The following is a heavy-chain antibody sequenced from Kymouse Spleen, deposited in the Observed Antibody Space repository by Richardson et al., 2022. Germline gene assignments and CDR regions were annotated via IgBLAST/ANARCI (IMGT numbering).Heavy chain of an antibody. CDR3: ARGCNWNYPLRYFDWLLFYYYYYGMDV. Sequence: QVQLVESGGGVVQPGRSLRLSCAASGFTFSSYGMHWVRQAPGKGLEWVAVIWYDGSNKYYADSVKGRFTISRDNSKNTLYLQMNSLRAEDTAVYYCARGCNWNYPLRYFDWLLFYYYYYGMDVWGQGTTVTVSS. J-gene: IGHJ6*02. V-gene: IGHV3-33*01. D-gene: IGHD3-9*01. CDR2: IWYDGSNK. CDR1: GFTFSSYG.